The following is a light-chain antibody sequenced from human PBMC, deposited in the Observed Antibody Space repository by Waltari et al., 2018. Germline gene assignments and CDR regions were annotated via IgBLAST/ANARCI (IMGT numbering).Light chain of an antibody. Sequence: ELVFTQSPGTLTLSLLDRATLSCRASQSASRALAWYQQRPGQAPRLLIYDAPTRATGIPDRFSGSGSGTDFSLTISRLEPDDFAVYYCQHYVRLPATFGQGTTVEI. CDR3: QHYVRLPAT. V-gene: IGKV3-20*01. CDR1: QSASRA. CDR2: DAP. J-gene: IGKJ1*01.